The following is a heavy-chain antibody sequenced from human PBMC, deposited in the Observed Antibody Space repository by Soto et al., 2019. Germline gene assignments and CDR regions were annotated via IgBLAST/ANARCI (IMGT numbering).Heavy chain of an antibody. CDR3: ARLVLLWFGEPPRVDY. V-gene: IGHV1-18*01. CDR1: GYTFTSYG. D-gene: IGHD3-10*01. Sequence: QVQLVQSGAEVKKPGASVKVSCKASGYTFTSYGISWVRQAPGQGLEWMGWISAYNGNTKYAQKLQGRVTMTTDTSTSTAYRELRSLRADDTAVYYCARLVLLWFGEPPRVDYWGQGTLVTVSS. J-gene: IGHJ4*02. CDR2: ISAYNGNT.